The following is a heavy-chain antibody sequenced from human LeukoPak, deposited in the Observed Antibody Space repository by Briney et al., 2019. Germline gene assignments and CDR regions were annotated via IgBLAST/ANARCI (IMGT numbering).Heavy chain of an antibody. J-gene: IGHJ4*02. CDR2: IIVSGGST. Sequence: PGGSLRLSCAASGFTFISYTMCWVRQAPGEGLERVSAIIVSGGSTYYSDSVKGRFTISRDNSKNTLYLQMNGLRAEDTAVYYCAKSTRTITMVRGVSYYFDYWGQGTLVTVSS. CDR1: GFTFISYT. CDR3: AKSTRTITMVRGVSYYFDY. D-gene: IGHD3-10*01. V-gene: IGHV3-23*01.